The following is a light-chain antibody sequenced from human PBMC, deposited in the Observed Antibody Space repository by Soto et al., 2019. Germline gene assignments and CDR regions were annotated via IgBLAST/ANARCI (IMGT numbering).Light chain of an antibody. CDR1: SSDVGGYNY. CDR2: EVS. V-gene: IGLV2-14*01. Sequence: QSALTQPASVSGSPGQSITISCTGTSSDVGGYNYVSWYQQHPGKAPKLMIYEVSNRPSGVSNRFYGSKSGNTASLTISGLEAEDEADYYCSSYTSSSFYVFGTGTKLTVL. J-gene: IGLJ1*01. CDR3: SSYTSSSFYV.